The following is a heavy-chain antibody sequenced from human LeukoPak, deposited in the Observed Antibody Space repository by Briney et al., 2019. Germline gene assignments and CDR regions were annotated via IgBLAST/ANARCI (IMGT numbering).Heavy chain of an antibody. J-gene: IGHJ4*02. CDR1: GYTLTEVS. V-gene: IGHV1-24*01. D-gene: IGHD6-6*01. CDR3: ATPGTYSSSSFGY. CDR2: FDPEDGET. Sequence: ASVKVSCKVSGYTLTEVSMQWVRQAPGKGREWMGAFDPEDGETIYAQKLQGRVSMTEDTSTDTAYMGLSSLRSEDKAVYDCATPGTYSSSSFGYWGQGSLVTVSS.